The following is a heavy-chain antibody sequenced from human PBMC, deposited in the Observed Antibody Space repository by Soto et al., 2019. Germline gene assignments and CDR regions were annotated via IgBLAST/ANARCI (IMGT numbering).Heavy chain of an antibody. Sequence: QVQLVQSGAEVKKPGASVKVSCKASGYTFTSYGISWVRQAPGQGLEWMGWISAYNGNTNYAQKLQGRVTMTTDTSTSTAYMELRSLRSDDTAVYYCAREVLRYFDWLLSVPEKQEYYFDYWGQGTLVTVSS. J-gene: IGHJ4*02. D-gene: IGHD3-9*01. CDR2: ISAYNGNT. CDR1: GYTFTSYG. V-gene: IGHV1-18*01. CDR3: AREVLRYFDWLLSVPEKQEYYFDY.